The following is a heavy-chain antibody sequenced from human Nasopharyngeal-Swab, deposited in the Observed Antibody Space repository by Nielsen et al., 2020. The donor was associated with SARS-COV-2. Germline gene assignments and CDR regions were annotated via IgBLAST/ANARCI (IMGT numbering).Heavy chain of an antibody. Sequence: SETLSPTCAVYGGSSSGYYWSWIRKPPGKGLEWIGEINHSGSTNYNPSLKSRVTISVDTSKNQFSLKLSSVTAADTAVYYCARVPPIAVAGKGVDVWGQGTTVTVSS. CDR2: INHSGST. V-gene: IGHV4-34*01. D-gene: IGHD6-19*01. CDR1: GGSSSGYY. J-gene: IGHJ6*02. CDR3: ARVPPIAVAGKGVDV.